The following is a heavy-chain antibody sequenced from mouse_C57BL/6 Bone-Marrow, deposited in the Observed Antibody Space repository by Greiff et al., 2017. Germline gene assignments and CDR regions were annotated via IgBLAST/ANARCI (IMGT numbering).Heavy chain of an antibody. J-gene: IGHJ1*03. CDR3: AREIITRYFDV. CDR1: GFTFSSYD. V-gene: IGHV5-4*01. Sequence: EVMLVESGGGLVKPGGSLKLSCAASGFTFSSYDMTWVRQTPEKRLEWVATISDGGSYTYYPDNVKGRFTLSSDNAKNNLYMRMSHLKSEDTALYYCAREIITRYFDVWGTGTTVTVSS. D-gene: IGHD1-3*01. CDR2: ISDGGSYT.